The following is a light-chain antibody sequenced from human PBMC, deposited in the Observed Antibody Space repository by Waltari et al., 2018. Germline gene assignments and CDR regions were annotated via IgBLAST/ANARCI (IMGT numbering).Light chain of an antibody. Sequence: DIVMTQSPDSLGVSLGARATIHFKSSQSVLHTNNKDYLAWYQQKPGQPPKLLIYWASTREFGVPDRFSGSGSGTSFTLTISSLQAEDVAVYYCQQYYSTPNTFGQGTKLEIK. CDR2: WAS. CDR1: QSVLHTNNKDY. CDR3: QQYYSTPNT. V-gene: IGKV4-1*01. J-gene: IGKJ2*01.